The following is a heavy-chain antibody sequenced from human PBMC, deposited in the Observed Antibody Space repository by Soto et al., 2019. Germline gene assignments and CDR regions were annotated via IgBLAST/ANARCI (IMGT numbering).Heavy chain of an antibody. CDR1: GGTFSSYA. Sequence: QVQLVQSGAEVKKPGSSVKVSCKASGGTFSSYAISWVRQAPGQGLEWMGGIIPIFGTANYAQKFQGRVTITAAESTSTAYMELSSLRSEDTAVYYCARVRGAAATYYYYGMDVWGQGTTVTVSS. V-gene: IGHV1-69*01. CDR2: IIPIFGTA. D-gene: IGHD6-13*01. CDR3: ARVRGAAATYYYYGMDV. J-gene: IGHJ6*02.